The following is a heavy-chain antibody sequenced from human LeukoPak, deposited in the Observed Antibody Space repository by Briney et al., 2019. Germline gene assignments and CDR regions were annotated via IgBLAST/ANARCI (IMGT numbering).Heavy chain of an antibody. D-gene: IGHD3-3*01. CDR1: GFTVSSNS. J-gene: IGHJ6*03. V-gene: IGHV3-30*18. CDR2: ISYDGTNK. Sequence: GGSLRLSCTVSGFTVSSNSMSWVRQAPGKGLEWVAGISYDGTNKYYADSVKGRFTISRDNFKNTLYLQMNSLRAEDTAVYYCAKAYTIFGEVIFQYLYMDVWGKGTTVTVSS. CDR3: AKAYTIFGEVIFQYLYMDV.